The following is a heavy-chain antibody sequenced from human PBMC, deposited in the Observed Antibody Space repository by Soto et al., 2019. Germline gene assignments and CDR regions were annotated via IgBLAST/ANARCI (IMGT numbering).Heavy chain of an antibody. CDR1: GFPFSIFA. V-gene: IGHV3-23*01. CDR2: ISGSGGST. Sequence: GGSLRLSGAASGFPFSIFAISWVRQSPGKGLEWVSTISGSGGSTYYADAVKGRFTISRDNSMDTLFLQMKSLRVEDTAIYYCWKEVSLGSNVDLGYWGQGTLVTVSS. J-gene: IGHJ4*02. CDR3: WKEVSLGSNVDLGY. D-gene: IGHD3-10*01.